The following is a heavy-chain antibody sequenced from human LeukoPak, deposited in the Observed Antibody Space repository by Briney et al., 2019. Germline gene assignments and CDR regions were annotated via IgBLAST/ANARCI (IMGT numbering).Heavy chain of an antibody. V-gene: IGHV4-39*01. D-gene: IGHD6-13*01. CDR1: GGSISSSSYY. Sequence: PSETLSLTCTVSGGSISSSSYYWGWIRQPPGKGLEWIGSIYYSGSTYYNPSLKSRVTISVDTSKNQFSLKLSSVTAADTAVYYCARRSTSCSYSSSCGAFDIWGQGTMVTVSS. CDR2: IYYSGST. J-gene: IGHJ3*02. CDR3: ARRSTSCSYSSSCGAFDI.